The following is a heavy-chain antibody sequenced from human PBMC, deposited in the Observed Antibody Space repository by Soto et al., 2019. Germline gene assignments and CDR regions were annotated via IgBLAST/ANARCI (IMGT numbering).Heavy chain of an antibody. D-gene: IGHD6-6*01. Sequence: QVQLQESGPGLVKPSQTLSLTCTVSGGSISSGGYYWSWIRQHPGKGLEWIGYIYYSGSTYYNPSRKSRVTISVDTSKNQFSLKLSSVTAADTAVYYCARVPWQLKYNWFDPWGQGTLVTVSS. CDR2: IYYSGST. J-gene: IGHJ5*02. CDR3: ARVPWQLKYNWFDP. CDR1: GGSISSGGYY. V-gene: IGHV4-31*03.